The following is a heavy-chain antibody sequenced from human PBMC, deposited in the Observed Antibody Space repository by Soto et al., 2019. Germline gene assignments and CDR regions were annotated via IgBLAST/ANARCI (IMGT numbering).Heavy chain of an antibody. CDR3: AKDKMLLRIQLWSFDY. Sequence: SLRLSCAASGFTFSSYGMHWVRQAPGKGLEWVAVISYDGSNKYYADSVKGRFTISRDNSKNTLYLQMNSLRAEDTAVYYCAKDKMLLRIQLWSFDYWGQGTLVTVSS. V-gene: IGHV3-30*18. CDR2: ISYDGSNK. J-gene: IGHJ4*02. CDR1: GFTFSSYG. D-gene: IGHD5-18*01.